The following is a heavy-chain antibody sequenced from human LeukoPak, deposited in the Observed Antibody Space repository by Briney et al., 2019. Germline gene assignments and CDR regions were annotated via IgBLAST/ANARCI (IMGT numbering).Heavy chain of an antibody. CDR3: ARGLSPRINMVRGVRPPFRVVFDY. J-gene: IGHJ4*02. CDR1: GGSFSGYY. CDR2: INNSGST. Sequence: SETLSLTCAVYGGSFSGYYWSWIRQPPGKGLEWIGEINNSGSTNYNPSLKSRVTISVDTSKNRFSLKLSSVTAADPAVYYCARGLSPRINMVRGVRPPFRVVFDYWGQGTLLTVSP. D-gene: IGHD3-10*01. V-gene: IGHV4-34*01.